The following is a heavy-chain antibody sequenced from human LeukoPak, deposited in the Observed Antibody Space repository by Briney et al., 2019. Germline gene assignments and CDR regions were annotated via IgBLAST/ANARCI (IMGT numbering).Heavy chain of an antibody. J-gene: IGHJ4*02. V-gene: IGHV1-2*02. Sequence: GASVKVSCKASGYTFTGYYMHWVRQAPGQGLEWMGWINPNSGGTNYAQKFQGRVTMTRDTSISTAYMELSRLRSDDTALYYCAKDRGSGSYFGRSFHYWGQGTLVTVST. D-gene: IGHD1-26*01. CDR3: AKDRGSGSYFGRSFHY. CDR1: GYTFTGYY. CDR2: INPNSGGT.